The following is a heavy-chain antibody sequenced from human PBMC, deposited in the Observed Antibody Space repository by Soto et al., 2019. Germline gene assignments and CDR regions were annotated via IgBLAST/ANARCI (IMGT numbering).Heavy chain of an antibody. J-gene: IGHJ3*02. D-gene: IGHD6-6*01. CDR1: GGTFSSYA. CDR2: IIPIFGTA. V-gene: IGHV1-69*01. CDR3: ARPQLVPGGFDI. Sequence: QVQLVQSGAEVKKPGSSVKVSCKASGGTFSSYAITWVRQAPGKGLEWMGGIIPIFGTANYAQKFQGRVTITADESTSTADMELSSLRSEETAVYYCARPQLVPGGFDIWGQGTMVTVSS.